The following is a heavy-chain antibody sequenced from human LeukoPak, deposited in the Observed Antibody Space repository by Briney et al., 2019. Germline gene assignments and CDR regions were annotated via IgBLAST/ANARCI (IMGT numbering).Heavy chain of an antibody. D-gene: IGHD3-10*01. CDR3: ARLQRDYYYGSGSYYNDYYYYYGMDV. CDR1: GGSISSYY. V-gene: IGHV4-59*08. Sequence: SETLSLTCTVSGGSISSYYWSWIRQPPGKGLERIGYIYYSGSTNYNPSLKSRVTISVDTSKNQFSLKLSSVTAADTAVYYCARLQRDYYYGSGSYYNDYYYYYGMDVWGQGTTVTVSS. CDR2: IYYSGST. J-gene: IGHJ6*02.